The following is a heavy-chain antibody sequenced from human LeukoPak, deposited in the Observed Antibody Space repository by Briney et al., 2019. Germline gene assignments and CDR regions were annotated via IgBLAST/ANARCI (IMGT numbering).Heavy chain of an antibody. CDR1: GGSISRYY. Sequence: SETLSLTCTVSGGSISRYYWSWIRQSPGKGLEWIGYVYFSGSTSYNPSLKSRVTISVEKSKNQFSLKLSSVTAADMAMYYCARSFSSTGYYYYGMDVWGQGTTVTVSS. CDR2: VYFSGST. D-gene: IGHD6-13*01. V-gene: IGHV4-59*08. J-gene: IGHJ6*02. CDR3: ARSFSSTGYYYYGMDV.